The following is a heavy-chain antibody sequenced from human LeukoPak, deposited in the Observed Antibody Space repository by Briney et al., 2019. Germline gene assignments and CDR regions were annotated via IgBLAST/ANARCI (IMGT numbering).Heavy chain of an antibody. D-gene: IGHD2-2*01. CDR2: ISSSSSYI. J-gene: IGHJ4*01. CDR3: ARDDVVVPAAKPGLDY. CDR1: GFTFTSYS. V-gene: IGHV3-21*01. Sequence: GGSLRLSCAASGFTFTSYSMNWVRQAPGKGLEWVSSISSSSSYIYYADSVKGRFTISRDNAKNSLYLQMNSLRAEDTAVYYCARDDVVVPAAKPGLDYWGHGTLVTVSS.